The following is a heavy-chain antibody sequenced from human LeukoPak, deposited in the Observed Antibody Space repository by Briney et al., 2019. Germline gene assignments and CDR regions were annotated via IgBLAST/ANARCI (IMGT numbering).Heavy chain of an antibody. CDR3: ARSSELRYFDWLSSRYYFDY. V-gene: IGHV3-7*04. D-gene: IGHD3-9*01. CDR1: GFTSSSYW. CDR2: IKQDGSGK. Sequence: GGSLTLSCAASGFTSSSYWMSWVRQAPGKGLEWVAYIKQDGSGKYYVDSVRGRFTISRDNAKNPLYLQMNSLRAEDTAVYYCARSSELRYFDWLSSRYYFDYWGQGTLVTVSS. J-gene: IGHJ4*02.